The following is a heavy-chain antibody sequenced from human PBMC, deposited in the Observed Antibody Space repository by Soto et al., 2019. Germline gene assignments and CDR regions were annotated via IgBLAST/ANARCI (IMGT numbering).Heavy chain of an antibody. J-gene: IGHJ3*02. V-gene: IGHV3-13*01. CDR3: ARAGQGASCRGGSCYLGATDI. CDR2: IGTAGDT. CDR1: GFNFSSYD. D-gene: IGHD2-15*01. Sequence: EVQLVESGGGLVQPGGSLRLSCEASGFNFSSYDMHWVRQATGKGLEWVSVIGTAGDTFYTGSVKGRFTISRENGKNSLYLQMNSLRAGDTAVDYWARAGQGASCRGGSCYLGATDIWGQGTMVTVAS.